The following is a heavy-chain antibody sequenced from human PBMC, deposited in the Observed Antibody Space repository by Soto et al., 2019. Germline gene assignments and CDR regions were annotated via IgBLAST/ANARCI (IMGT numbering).Heavy chain of an antibody. D-gene: IGHD5-12*01. CDR2: IFYSGST. J-gene: IGHJ6*02. Sequence: QLQLQESGPGLVKPSETLSLTCTVSGGSISSTTYYWGWIRQSPGKGLEWIGSIFYSGSTYYNPSLKSRVTISVDMSKNQFSLKLSSVTTADTAVYHCARIVATNFYYYYYGLDIWGQGTTVTVSS. CDR3: ARIVATNFYYYYYGLDI. V-gene: IGHV4-39*01. CDR1: GGSISSTTYY.